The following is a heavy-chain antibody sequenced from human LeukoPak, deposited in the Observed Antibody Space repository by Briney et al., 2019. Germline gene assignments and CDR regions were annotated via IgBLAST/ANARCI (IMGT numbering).Heavy chain of an antibody. D-gene: IGHD6-13*01. CDR2: ISGSGGST. V-gene: IGHV3-23*01. CDR3: ASTPGIAAAGTVDY. CDR1: GFTFSSYA. J-gene: IGHJ4*02. Sequence: GGSLRLSCAVSGFTFSSYAMSWVRQAPGKELEWVSAISGSGGSTYYADSVKGRFTISRDNSKNTLYLQMNSLRAEDTAVYYCASTPGIAAAGTVDYWGPGTLVTVSS.